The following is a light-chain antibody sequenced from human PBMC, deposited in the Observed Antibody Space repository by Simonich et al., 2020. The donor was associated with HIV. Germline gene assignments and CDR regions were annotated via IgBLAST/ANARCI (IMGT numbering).Light chain of an antibody. J-gene: IGLJ2*01. CDR1: SSEVGSYNL. Sequence: QSALTQPASVSGSPGQSITISCTGTSSEVGSYNLVSWYQQHPGKAPKLIIYEDNNRPSGVSNRFSGSKSGNTASLTISGLQADDEADYYCCSYAASTTLVFGGGTRLTVL. CDR2: EDN. CDR3: CSYAASTTLV. V-gene: IGLV2-23*01.